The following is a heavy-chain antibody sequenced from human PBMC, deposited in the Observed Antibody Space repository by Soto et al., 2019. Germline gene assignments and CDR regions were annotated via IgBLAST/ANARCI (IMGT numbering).Heavy chain of an antibody. CDR1: GYTFTDSG. J-gene: IGHJ4*02. D-gene: IGHD2-2*01. Sequence: ASVKVSCKASGYTFTDSGISWVRQAPGQGLEWMGWVSPYNDNTNYAQKLQGRVTMTTDTSTSTAYMELRSLRSDDTAVYYCAREYCSSTSCYDPDYWGQGTLVTVSS. CDR3: AREYCSSTSCYDPDY. V-gene: IGHV1-18*01. CDR2: VSPYNDNT.